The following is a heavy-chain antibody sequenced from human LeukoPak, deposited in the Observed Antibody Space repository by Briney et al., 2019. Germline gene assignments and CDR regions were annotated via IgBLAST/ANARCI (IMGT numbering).Heavy chain of an antibody. V-gene: IGHV3-30*02. CDR3: AKTYGSGSYYGD. D-gene: IGHD3-10*01. CDR1: GFAFSSYG. J-gene: IGHJ4*02. Sequence: PGGSLRLSCAASGFAFSSYGMHWVRQAPGKGLEWVAFIRYDGSNKYYADSVKGRFTISRDNSKNTLYLQMNSLRAEDTAVYYCAKTYGSGSYYGDWGQGTLVTVSS. CDR2: IRYDGSNK.